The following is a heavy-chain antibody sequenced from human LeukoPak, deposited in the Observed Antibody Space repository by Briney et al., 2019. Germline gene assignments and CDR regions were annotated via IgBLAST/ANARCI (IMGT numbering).Heavy chain of an antibody. Sequence: PGGSLRLSCAASGFTFSNYGMHWVRQAPGKGLDWVAVISYNGNKEYYADSVRGRFTISRDNSKTTLSLQMNSLRAEDTAVYYCASSSPSWGQGTLVTVSS. CDR3: ASSSPS. CDR1: GFTFSNYG. V-gene: IGHV3-30*03. J-gene: IGHJ4*02. CDR2: ISYNGNKE.